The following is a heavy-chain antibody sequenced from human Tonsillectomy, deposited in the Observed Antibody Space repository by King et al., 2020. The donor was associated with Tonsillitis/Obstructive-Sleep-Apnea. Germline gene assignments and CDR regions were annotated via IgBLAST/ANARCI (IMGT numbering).Heavy chain of an antibody. CDR1: GFTFSSYA. Sequence: VQLVESGGGLVQPGGSLRLSCAASGFTFSSYAMSWVRQAPGKGLEWVSAISGSGGSTYYADSVKGRFTISRDNSKNTLYLQMNSLRAVDTAVYYCAKGASTVTTRTKYYYYYMDVWGKGTTVTVSS. CDR2: ISGSGGST. CDR3: AKGASTVTTRTKYYYYYMDV. V-gene: IGHV3-23*04. J-gene: IGHJ6*03. D-gene: IGHD4-11*01.